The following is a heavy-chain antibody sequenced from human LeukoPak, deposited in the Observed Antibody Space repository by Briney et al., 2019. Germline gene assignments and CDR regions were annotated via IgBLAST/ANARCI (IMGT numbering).Heavy chain of an antibody. D-gene: IGHD1-26*01. CDR3: TTDVVGAVIGY. CDR2: ISNSGGST. V-gene: IGHV3-23*01. CDR1: GFTFSTYA. Sequence: PGGSLRLSCAASGFTFSTYAMSWVRQAPGKGLEWVSTISNSGGSTYYADSVKGRFTISRDNSKNTLYLQMNNLRAEDTGVYYCTTDVVGAVIGYWGQGTLVAVSS. J-gene: IGHJ4*02.